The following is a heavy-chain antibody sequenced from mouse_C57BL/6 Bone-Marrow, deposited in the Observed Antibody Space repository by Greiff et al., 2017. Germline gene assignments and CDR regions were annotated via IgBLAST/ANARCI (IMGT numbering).Heavy chain of an antibody. Sequence: VQLQQSGAELMKPGASVKLSCKATGYTFTGYWIEWVKQRPGRGLEWIGEILPGSGSTNYNEKFKGKATFTADTSSNTASMQLSSLTTEDSAIHLWARWCITTVVAYNCDYGGQGTTLTVSS. V-gene: IGHV1-9*01. CDR1: GYTFTGYW. D-gene: IGHD1-1*01. J-gene: IGHJ2*01. CDR3: ARWCITTVVAYNCDY. CDR2: ILPGSGST.